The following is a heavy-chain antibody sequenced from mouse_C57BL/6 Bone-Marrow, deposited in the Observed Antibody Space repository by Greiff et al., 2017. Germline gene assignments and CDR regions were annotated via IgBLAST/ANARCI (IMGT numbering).Heavy chain of an antibody. J-gene: IGHJ1*03. V-gene: IGHV5-4*01. CDR2: ISDGGSYT. CDR3: ARERGHYYGSSYGYFDV. CDR1: GFTFSSYA. D-gene: IGHD1-1*01. Sequence: DVMLVESGGGLVKPGGSLKLSCAASGFTFSSYAMSWVRQTPEKRLEWVATISDGGSYTYYPDNVKGRFTISRDNAKNNLYLQMSHLKSEDTAMYYCARERGHYYGSSYGYFDVWGTGTTVTVSS.